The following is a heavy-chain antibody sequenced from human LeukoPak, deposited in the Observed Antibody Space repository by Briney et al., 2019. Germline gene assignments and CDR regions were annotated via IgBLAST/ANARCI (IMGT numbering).Heavy chain of an antibody. J-gene: IGHJ4*02. CDR1: GFTFSSYN. V-gene: IGHV3-48*01. Sequence: GGSLRLSCAASGFTFSSYNMNWVRQAPGKGLEWVSDISSSHYSTIYYVDSVKGRFTISRDNSKNTLYLQMNSLRAEDTAVYYCAKDKMKGAAAVNYFDYWGQGTLVTVSS. CDR2: ISSSHYSTI. CDR3: AKDKMKGAAAVNYFDY. D-gene: IGHD6-13*01.